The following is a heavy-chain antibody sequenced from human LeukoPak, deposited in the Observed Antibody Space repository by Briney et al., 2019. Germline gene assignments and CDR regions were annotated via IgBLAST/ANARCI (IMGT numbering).Heavy chain of an antibody. Sequence: SETLSLTCSVSGASISRSGYYWVWIRQPPGKGLEWIGSIYNGATHYNPSLKGRVTISVDTSKNQFSLKLNSVTAADTAVYYCSRGGTMMIVAGFDYWGQGTLVTVSS. J-gene: IGHJ4*02. CDR1: GASISRSGYY. CDR3: SRGGTMMIVAGFDY. V-gene: IGHV4-39*07. D-gene: IGHD5-12*01. CDR2: IYNGAT.